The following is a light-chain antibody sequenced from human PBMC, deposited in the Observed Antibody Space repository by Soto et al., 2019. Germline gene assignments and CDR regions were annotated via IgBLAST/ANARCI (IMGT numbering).Light chain of an antibody. V-gene: IGLV6-57*02. CDR2: ADD. J-gene: IGLJ2*01. CDR3: QSYDSSNVV. CDR1: SGSIASNY. Sequence: NFMLTQPHCVSESPGKTVTISCTGSSGSIASNYVQWYQQRPGSAPTTVIYADDQRPSGVPDRFSGSIDSSSNSASLTISGLRTEDEADYYCQSYDSSNVVFGGGTKLTVL.